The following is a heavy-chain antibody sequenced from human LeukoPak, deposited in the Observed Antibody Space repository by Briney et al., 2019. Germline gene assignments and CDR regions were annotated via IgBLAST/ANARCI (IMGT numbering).Heavy chain of an antibody. D-gene: IGHD3-10*01. J-gene: IGHJ3*02. Sequence: SETLSLTCTVSGVSISIYYWSWIRQPPGKGLEWFACIYTSGSTKYNPSLESQVTMSVDTSKNQFSLKLSSVTAADTAVYYCARDRGTMVRGVNIPHDAFDIWGQGTMVTVSS. CDR1: GVSISIYY. V-gene: IGHV4-4*07. CDR3: ARDRGTMVRGVNIPHDAFDI. CDR2: IYTSGST.